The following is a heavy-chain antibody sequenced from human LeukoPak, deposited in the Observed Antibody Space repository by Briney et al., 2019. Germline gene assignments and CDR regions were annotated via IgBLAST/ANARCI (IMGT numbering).Heavy chain of an antibody. CDR3: ARAPFGVYDAFDI. Sequence: SETRSLTCTVSGGSISSYYWSWIRQPPGKGLEWIGYIYYSGSTNYNPSLKSRVTISVDTSKNQFSLKLSSVTAADTAVYYCARAPFGVYDAFDIWGQGTMVTVSS. CDR2: IYYSGST. CDR1: GGSISSYY. D-gene: IGHD3-3*01. V-gene: IGHV4-59*01. J-gene: IGHJ3*02.